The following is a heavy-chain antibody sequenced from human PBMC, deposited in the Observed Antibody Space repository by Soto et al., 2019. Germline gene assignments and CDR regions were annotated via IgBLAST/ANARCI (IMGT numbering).Heavy chain of an antibody. J-gene: IGHJ4*02. CDR3: AREGALVCSGGSCYSNYFDY. Sequence: QVQLQESGPGLVKPSQTLSLTCTVSGGSISSGGYYWSWIRQHPGKGLEWIGYIYYSGSTYYNPSIKSRVTISVDTSKNQYSLKLSSVTAADTAVYYCAREGALVCSGGSCYSNYFDYWGQGTLVTVSS. CDR2: IYYSGST. V-gene: IGHV4-31*03. D-gene: IGHD2-15*01. CDR1: GGSISSGGYY.